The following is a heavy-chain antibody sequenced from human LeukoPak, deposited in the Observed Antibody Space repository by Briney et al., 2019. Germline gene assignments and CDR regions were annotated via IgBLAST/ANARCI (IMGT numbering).Heavy chain of an antibody. CDR1: GFTFRTYA. CDR3: AKDGAPAGVQDGMDV. D-gene: IGHD2-8*01. V-gene: IGHV3-30-3*01. CDR2: IAADGSNK. J-gene: IGHJ6*02. Sequence: QAGGSLRLSCAASGFTFRTYAMHWVRQAPGKGLEWVAIIAADGSNKYSADSVKGRFTISRDNSRSTLYLQMNSLRAEDTALYYCAKDGAPAGVQDGMDVWGQGTTVTVSS.